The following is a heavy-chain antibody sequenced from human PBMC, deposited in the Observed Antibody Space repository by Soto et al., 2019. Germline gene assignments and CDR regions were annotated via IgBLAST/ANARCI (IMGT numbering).Heavy chain of an antibody. V-gene: IGHV4-39*07. CDR2: IYYSGST. CDR1: GGSISSGGYY. CDR3: AREYPVHRAFFDY. Sequence: SETLSLTCTVSGGSISSGGYYWSWIRQHPGKGLEWIGSIYYSGSTYYNPSLRSRVTISVDMSKNQFSLNLNSVTAADTAVYYCAREYPVHRAFFDYWGPGILVTVSS. D-gene: IGHD3-16*02. J-gene: IGHJ4*02.